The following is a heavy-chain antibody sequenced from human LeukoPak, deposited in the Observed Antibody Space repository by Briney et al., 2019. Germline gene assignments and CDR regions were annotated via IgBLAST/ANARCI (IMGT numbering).Heavy chain of an antibody. D-gene: IGHD1-1*01. J-gene: IGHJ3*02. Sequence: GGSLRLSCTASGFTFSDHYMNWVRQAPGKGLEWVGRTRSKGNSYTTDYAASVKGRFTISRDISKNMLFLQMNSLRAEDTAVYYCARVLAGSAFDIWGQGTMVIVSS. V-gene: IGHV3-72*01. CDR3: ARVLAGSAFDI. CDR2: TRSKGNSYTT. CDR1: GFTFSDHY.